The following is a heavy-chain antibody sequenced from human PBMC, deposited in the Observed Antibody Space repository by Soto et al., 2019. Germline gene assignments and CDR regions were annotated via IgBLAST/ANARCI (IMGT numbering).Heavy chain of an antibody. V-gene: IGHV1-3*01. CDR3: ARAGRLEWLLTAGGDAFDF. J-gene: IGHJ3*01. D-gene: IGHD3-3*01. CDR1: GYTFTTYV. CDR2: INAGNGNT. Sequence: VASVKVSCKASGYTFTTYVIHWVRQAPGQGLEWMGWINAGNGNTKYSQKFPGRLSITRDTSATTAYMELTSLRSEDTAVYYCARAGRLEWLLTAGGDAFDFWGQGTMVTVSS.